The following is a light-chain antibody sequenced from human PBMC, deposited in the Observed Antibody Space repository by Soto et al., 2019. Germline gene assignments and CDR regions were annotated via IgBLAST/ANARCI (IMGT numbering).Light chain of an antibody. J-gene: IGKJ1*01. Sequence: DIQMTQSPSSLSASVGDRVTITCRASQAIGSYLNWYQLKPGKAPNLLIFAASSLQSGVPSRFSGSGSGTDFTLTISSLQPEDFATYYCQQSYITPWTFGQGTKVDI. V-gene: IGKV1-39*01. CDR1: QAIGSY. CDR2: AAS. CDR3: QQSYITPWT.